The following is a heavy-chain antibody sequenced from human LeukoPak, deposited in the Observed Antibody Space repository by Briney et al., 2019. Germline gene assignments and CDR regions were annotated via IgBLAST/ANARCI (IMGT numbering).Heavy chain of an antibody. CDR3: ARWADKSGYSSRVAFDI. J-gene: IGHJ3*02. CDR1: GGSFSGYY. V-gene: IGHV4-34*01. D-gene: IGHD5-12*01. Sequence: SETLSLTCAVYGGSFSGYYWSWIRQPPGKGLEWIGEINHSGSTNYNPSLKSRVTISVDTSKNQFSLNVSSVTAADTAVYYCARWADKSGYSSRVAFDIWGQGTMVTVSS. CDR2: INHSGST.